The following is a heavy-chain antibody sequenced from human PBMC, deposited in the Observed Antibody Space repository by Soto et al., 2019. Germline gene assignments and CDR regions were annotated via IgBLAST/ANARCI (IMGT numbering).Heavy chain of an antibody. Sequence: GGSLRLSCAASGFTFSSYAMSWVRQAPGKGLEWVSAISGSGGSTYYADSVMGRFTVSRDNSKNTLYLQMNSLRAEDTAVYYCAKDEWQLLASGFDYWGQGTLVTVSS. V-gene: IGHV3-23*01. D-gene: IGHD6-19*01. J-gene: IGHJ4*02. CDR1: GFTFSSYA. CDR2: ISGSGGST. CDR3: AKDEWQLLASGFDY.